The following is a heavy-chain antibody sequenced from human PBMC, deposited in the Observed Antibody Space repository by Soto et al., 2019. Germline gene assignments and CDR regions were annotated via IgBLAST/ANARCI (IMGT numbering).Heavy chain of an antibody. Sequence: SEALSHTYTVSGGFISTSRYYWGWIRHPPGKGLEWIGSIYYSGSTYYNPSLKSRVTISVDTSKNQFSLKLSSVTAADTAVYYCARQPNVSPRYYYYYYMDVWGKGATVTVS. CDR2: IYYSGST. J-gene: IGHJ6*03. CDR3: ARQPNVSPRYYYYYYMDV. V-gene: IGHV4-39*01. CDR1: GGFISTSRYY.